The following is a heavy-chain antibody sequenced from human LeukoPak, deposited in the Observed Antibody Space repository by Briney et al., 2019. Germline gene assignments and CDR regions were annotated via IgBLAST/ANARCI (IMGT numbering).Heavy chain of an antibody. D-gene: IGHD3-16*01. CDR1: VGSISIDY. J-gene: IGHJ4*02. CDR2: IYYSGST. Sequence: SETLSLTCTVSVGSISIDYWSCIRHPPGKGLEWIWYIYYSGSTTYNPSPTSRVTISVDTSKNQFSLKLSSVSAGDTAVYYCARVNRSYGLGVFDYWGQGTLVTVSS. V-gene: IGHV4-59*08. CDR3: ARVNRSYGLGVFDY.